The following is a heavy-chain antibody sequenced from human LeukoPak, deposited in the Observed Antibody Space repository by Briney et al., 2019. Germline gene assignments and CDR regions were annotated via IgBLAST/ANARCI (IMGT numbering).Heavy chain of an antibody. J-gene: IGHJ4*02. CDR2: IRYDGSNK. CDR1: GFTFSSYG. D-gene: IGHD3-10*01. CDR3: AKDYYGSGSYYENFDY. Sequence: GGSLRLSCAASGFTFSSYGMHWVRQAPGKGLEWVAFIRYDGSNKYYADSVKGRFTISRDNSKNTLYLQMNSLGAEDTAVYYCAKDYYGSGSYYENFDYWGQGTLVTVSS. V-gene: IGHV3-30*02.